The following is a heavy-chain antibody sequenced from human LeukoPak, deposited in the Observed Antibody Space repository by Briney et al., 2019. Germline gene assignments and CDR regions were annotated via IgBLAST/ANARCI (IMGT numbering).Heavy chain of an antibody. CDR3: ARWGNDYSQFDS. J-gene: IGHJ4*02. V-gene: IGHV3-23*01. Sequence: GGSLRLSCAASGFTFSSYAMSWVRQAPGKGLEWVSAISGSGGSTYYADSVKGRFTISRDNSKNTLFLQMNSLRTEDTAVYFCARWGNDYSQFDSWGQGTLVTVS. CDR1: GFTFSSYA. D-gene: IGHD4-11*01. CDR2: ISGSGGST.